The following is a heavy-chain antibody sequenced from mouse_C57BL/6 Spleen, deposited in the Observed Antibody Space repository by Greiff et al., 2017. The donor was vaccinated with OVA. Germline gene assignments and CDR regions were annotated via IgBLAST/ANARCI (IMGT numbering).Heavy chain of an antibody. J-gene: IGHJ2*01. V-gene: IGHV1-66*01. D-gene: IGHD2-2*01. CDR2: IYPGSGNT. CDR3: AGPSTMVTTLDY. CDR1: GYSFTSYY. Sequence: QVQLQQSGPELVKPGASVRISCKASGYSFTSYYIHWVKQRPGQGLEWIGWIYPGSGNTKYNEKFKGKATLTADTSSSTAYMQLSSLTSEDSAVYYCAGPSTMVTTLDYWGQGTTLTVSS.